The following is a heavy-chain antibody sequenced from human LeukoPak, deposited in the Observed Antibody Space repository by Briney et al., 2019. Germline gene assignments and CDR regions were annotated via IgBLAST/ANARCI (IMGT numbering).Heavy chain of an antibody. CDR2: IYYIGST. J-gene: IGHJ6*01. V-gene: IGHV4-59*01. D-gene: IGHD6-13*01. Sequence: SETLSLTCTVSGGSITGYYRSWIRQPPGKGLEWIGDIYYIGSTNYNPSLKSRVTISVDTSKNHFSLNLSSVTAADTAVYYCARDRSFNGMDVWGQGTTVTVSS. CDR1: GGSITGYY. CDR3: ARDRSFNGMDV.